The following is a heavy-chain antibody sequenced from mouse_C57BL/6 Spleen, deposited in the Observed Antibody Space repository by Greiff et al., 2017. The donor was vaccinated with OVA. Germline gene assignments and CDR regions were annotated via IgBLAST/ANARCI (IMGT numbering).Heavy chain of an antibody. CDR1: GYTFTSYW. CDR2: IDPSDGYT. V-gene: IGHV1-50*01. Sequence: QVQLQQPGAELVKPGASVKLSCKASGYTFTSYWMQWVKQRPGQGLEWIGQIDPSDGYTNYNRKFKGKATLTVDTSSSTAYMPLSSLTSEDAAVYYGAREGYDYDERGWFAYWGQGTLVTVSA. J-gene: IGHJ3*01. D-gene: IGHD2-4*01. CDR3: AREGYDYDERGWFAY.